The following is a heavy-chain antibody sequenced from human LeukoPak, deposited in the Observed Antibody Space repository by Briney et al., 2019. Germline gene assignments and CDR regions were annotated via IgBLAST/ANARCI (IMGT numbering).Heavy chain of an antibody. CDR3: AKDINYDSSGYPDY. V-gene: IGHV3-43*01. Sequence: PGGSLRLSCAASGFIFDDYAVHWVRQAPGKGLEWVSLISWDGGSTYYADSVKGRFTISRDNSKNSLYLQMNSLRTEDTALYYCAKDINYDSSGYPDYWGQGTLVTVSS. J-gene: IGHJ4*02. D-gene: IGHD3-22*01. CDR1: GFIFDDYA. CDR2: ISWDGGST.